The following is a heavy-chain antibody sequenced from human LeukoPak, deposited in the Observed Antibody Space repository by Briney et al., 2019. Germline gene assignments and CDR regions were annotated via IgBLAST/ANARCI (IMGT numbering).Heavy chain of an antibody. CDR2: IRYDGSNK. CDR3: AKDLGAYCSSTSCSVDY. J-gene: IGHJ4*02. V-gene: IGHV3-30*02. Sequence: PGGSLRLSCAASGFTFSSYGMHWVRQAPGKGLEWVAFIRYDGSNKYYADSVKGRFTISRDNSKNTLYLQMNSLRAEDTAVYYCAKDLGAYCSSTSCSVDYWGQGTLVTVSS. CDR1: GFTFSSYG. D-gene: IGHD2-2*01.